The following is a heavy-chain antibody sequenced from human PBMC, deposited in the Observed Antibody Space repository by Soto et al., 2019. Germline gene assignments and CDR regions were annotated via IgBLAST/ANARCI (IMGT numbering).Heavy chain of an antibody. Sequence: SETLSLTCAVSGASISSGDYSWNWIRQPPGKGQEWIGYIYHSGSTLYNPSLKSRVTISVDKSKNQFSLKLSSVTAADTAVYYCARDQLEGNWFDPWGQGTLVTVS. D-gene: IGHD1-1*01. J-gene: IGHJ5*02. CDR1: GASISSGDYS. V-gene: IGHV4-30-2*01. CDR3: ARDQLEGNWFDP. CDR2: IYHSGST.